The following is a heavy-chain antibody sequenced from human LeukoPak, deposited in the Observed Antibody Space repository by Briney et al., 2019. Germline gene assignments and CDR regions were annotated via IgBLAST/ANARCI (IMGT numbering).Heavy chain of an antibody. J-gene: IGHJ3*02. CDR2: ISAYNGNT. CDR3: ARDYYDSSGYYYPNRDAFDI. CDR1: GYTFTSYG. Sequence: GASVKVSCKASGYTFTSYGISWVRQAPGQGLEWMGWISAYNGNTNYAQELQGRVTMTTDTSTSTAYMELRSLRSDDTAVYYCARDYYDSSGYYYPNRDAFDIWGQGTMVTVSS. D-gene: IGHD3-22*01. V-gene: IGHV1-18*01.